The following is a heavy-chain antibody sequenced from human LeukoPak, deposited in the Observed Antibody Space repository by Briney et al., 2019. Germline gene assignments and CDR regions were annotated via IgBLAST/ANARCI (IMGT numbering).Heavy chain of an antibody. CDR2: IYYSGST. CDR1: GGSISSVSYY. J-gene: IGHJ4*02. CDR3: ARGITGSFDY. D-gene: IGHD1-14*01. Sequence: SQTLSLTCTVSGGSISSVSYYSSWIRQPAGKGLEWIVYIYYSGSTNYNPSLKSRLTISVNTFKNQFSLKVSSVTAADTAVYYCARGITGSFDYWGQGTLVTVSS. V-gene: IGHV4-61*10.